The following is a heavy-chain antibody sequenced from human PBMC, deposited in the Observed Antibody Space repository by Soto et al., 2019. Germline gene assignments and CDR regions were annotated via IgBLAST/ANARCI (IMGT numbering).Heavy chain of an antibody. CDR2: IYPGDSDT. V-gene: IGHV5-51*01. J-gene: IGHJ4*02. Sequence: GESLKISCKGSGYSFTSYWIGWVRQMSGKGLEWMGIIYPGDSDTRYSPSFQGQVTISADKSISTAYLQWSSLKASDTAMYYCARHVPAWIWTFDYWGQGTLVTVSS. CDR1: GYSFTSYW. CDR3: ARHVPAWIWTFDY. D-gene: IGHD5-12*01.